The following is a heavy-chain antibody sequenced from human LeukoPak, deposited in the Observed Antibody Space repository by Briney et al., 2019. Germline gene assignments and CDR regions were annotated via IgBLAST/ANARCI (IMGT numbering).Heavy chain of an antibody. J-gene: IGHJ4*02. V-gene: IGHV4-38-2*01. CDR1: GYSITSGYY. CDR3: ARLGIYDYGDYVDY. CDR2: MYHTGSV. Sequence: SETLSLTCDVSGYSITSGYYWGWIRQPPGKGLEWVGSMYHTGSVFYRPSLRGRVTISVDTSKNQFSLRVTSVTAADTAVYYCARLGIYDYGDYVDYWGQGTLVTVSS. D-gene: IGHD4-17*01.